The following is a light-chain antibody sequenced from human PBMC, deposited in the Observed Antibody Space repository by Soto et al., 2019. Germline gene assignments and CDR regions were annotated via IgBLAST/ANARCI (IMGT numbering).Light chain of an antibody. Sequence: DIQMTQSPSTLSASVGDRVTITCRASQSISSWLAWYQQKPGKAPKLLIYDASSLESGVPSRFSGSGSGTEFTLTISRLEPEDFAVCYCQQYGSSPTITFGQGTRLE. V-gene: IGKV1-5*01. CDR1: QSISSW. CDR3: QQYGSSPTIT. J-gene: IGKJ5*01. CDR2: DAS.